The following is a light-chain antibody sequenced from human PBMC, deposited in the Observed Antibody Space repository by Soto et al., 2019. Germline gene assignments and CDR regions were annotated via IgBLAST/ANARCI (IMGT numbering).Light chain of an antibody. Sequence: QSVLTQPPSVTGAPGQRVTISCTGNNSNIGAGSGVNWYQQFPDKAPKLLIYANTHRPSGVPDRFSGSTSATSASLAITGLQTQDEADYYCQSFDSRLTGLMFGGGTKLTVL. J-gene: IGLJ3*02. CDR2: ANT. CDR3: QSFDSRLTGLM. V-gene: IGLV1-40*01. CDR1: NSNIGAGSG.